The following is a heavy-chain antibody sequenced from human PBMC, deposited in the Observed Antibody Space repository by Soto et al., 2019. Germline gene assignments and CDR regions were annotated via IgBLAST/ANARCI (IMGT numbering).Heavy chain of an antibody. CDR3: ARFLSDYYDSSGYYYFDY. D-gene: IGHD3-22*01. Sequence: QVQLQESGPGLVKPSQTLSLTCTVSGGSISSGGYYWSWIRQHPGKGLEWIGYIYYSGSTYYNPSLQSRVTITVDTSKNHFSRKVSSVTGADTAVYYCARFLSDYYDSSGYYYFDYWGQGTLVTVCS. CDR2: IYYSGST. V-gene: IGHV4-31*03. J-gene: IGHJ4*02. CDR1: GGSISSGGYY.